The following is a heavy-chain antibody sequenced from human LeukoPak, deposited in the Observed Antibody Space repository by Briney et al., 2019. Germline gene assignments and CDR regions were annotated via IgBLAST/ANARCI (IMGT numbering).Heavy chain of an antibody. Sequence: GGSLRLSCAASGFTVSSNYMSWVRQAPGKGLEWVSVIYSSGNTYYADSVKGRFTISRDNSKNTLYLQMNSLRDEDTAVYHCARVRVSVAGHDYWGQGTLVTVSS. V-gene: IGHV3-66*01. D-gene: IGHD6-19*01. J-gene: IGHJ4*02. CDR2: IYSSGNT. CDR3: ARVRVSVAGHDY. CDR1: GFTVSSNY.